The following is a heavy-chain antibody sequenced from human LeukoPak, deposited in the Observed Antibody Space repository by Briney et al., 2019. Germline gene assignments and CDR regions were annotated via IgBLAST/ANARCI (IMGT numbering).Heavy chain of an antibody. V-gene: IGHV4-31*03. J-gene: IGHJ4*02. Sequence: SQTLSLTCTVSGGSISSGGYYWSWIRQHPGKGLEWIGYIYYSGSTYYNPSLKSRVTISVDTSKNQFSLKLSSVTAADTAVYYCASAPGSYSSSWTSLSSGFLYFDYWGQGTLVTVSS. CDR1: GGSISSGGYY. CDR3: ASAPGSYSSSWTSLSSGFLYFDY. CDR2: IYYSGST. D-gene: IGHD6-13*01.